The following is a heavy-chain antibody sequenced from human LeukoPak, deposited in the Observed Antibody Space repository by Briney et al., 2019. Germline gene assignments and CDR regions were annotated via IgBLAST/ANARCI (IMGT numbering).Heavy chain of an antibody. CDR1: GYTFTGYY. J-gene: IGHJ4*02. V-gene: IGHV1-46*01. CDR2: INPSDGTT. D-gene: IGHD3-22*01. Sequence: GASVKVSCKASGYTFTGYYIHWVRQAPGQGRWWTGIINPSDGTTSYAQKFRGRVTLTRDTPTSTVYMELSSLRSEDTAVYYCARAPANKYDSRLTEDYWGQGTLVTVSS. CDR3: ARAPANKYDSRLTEDY.